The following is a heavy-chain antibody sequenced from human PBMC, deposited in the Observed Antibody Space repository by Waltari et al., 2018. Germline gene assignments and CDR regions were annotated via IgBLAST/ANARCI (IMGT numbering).Heavy chain of an antibody. Sequence: QVQLVQSGAEVKKPGSSVKVSCKASGGTFSSYAISWVRQAPGQGLEWMGGIIPIFGTANYAQKFQGRVTITADESTSTAYMEMGSLRSEDTAVYYCARERYCSGGSCYEANWFDPWGQGTLVTVSS. D-gene: IGHD2-15*01. CDR1: GGTFSSYA. V-gene: IGHV1-69*01. CDR2: IIPIFGTA. CDR3: ARERYCSGGSCYEANWFDP. J-gene: IGHJ5*02.